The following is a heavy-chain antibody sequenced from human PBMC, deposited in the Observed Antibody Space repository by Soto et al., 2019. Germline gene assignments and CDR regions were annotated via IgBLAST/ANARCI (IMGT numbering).Heavy chain of an antibody. CDR2: IYYSGST. Sequence: QVQLQESGPGLVKPSQTLSLTCTVSGGSISSGGYYWSWIRQHPGKGLEWIGYIYYSGSTYYNPSLKGRVTISVDTSKNQFSLKLSSVTAADTAVYYCARDPLGVVPAAMDYYYGMDVWGQGTTVTVSS. D-gene: IGHD2-2*01. J-gene: IGHJ6*02. CDR1: GGSISSGGYY. V-gene: IGHV4-31*03. CDR3: ARDPLGVVPAAMDYYYGMDV.